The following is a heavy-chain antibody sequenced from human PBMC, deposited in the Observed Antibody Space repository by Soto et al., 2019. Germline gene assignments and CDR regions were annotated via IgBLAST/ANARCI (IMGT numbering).Heavy chain of an antibody. D-gene: IGHD3-16*01. J-gene: IGHJ5*02. Sequence: GESLKISCKGSGYTFTSYWISWVRQTPGKGLEWLGKIDASDSSANYSPSFQGHVTISADKSISTAYLQWSSLKASDSGIYYCARHEPLMKWSPARDRFDPWGQGTLVTVSS. CDR2: IDASDSSA. CDR3: ARHEPLMKWSPARDRFDP. CDR1: GYTFTSYW. V-gene: IGHV5-10-1*01.